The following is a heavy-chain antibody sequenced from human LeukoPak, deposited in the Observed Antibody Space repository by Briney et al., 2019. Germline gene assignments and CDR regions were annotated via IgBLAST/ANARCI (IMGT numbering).Heavy chain of an antibody. V-gene: IGHV4-38-2*02. D-gene: IGHD6-19*01. Sequence: SETLSLTCTVSGYSISSGYYWGWIRQPPGKGLEWIGSIYHSGSTYYNPSLKSRVTISVDTSKNQFSLKLSSVTAADTAVYYCASLGDSSGWSGGYWGQGTLVTVSS. CDR2: IYHSGST. J-gene: IGHJ4*02. CDR1: GYSISSGYY. CDR3: ASLGDSSGWSGGY.